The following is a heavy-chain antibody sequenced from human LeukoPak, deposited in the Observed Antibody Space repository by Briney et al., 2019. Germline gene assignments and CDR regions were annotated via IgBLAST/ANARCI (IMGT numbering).Heavy chain of an antibody. CDR2: ISSSSSYI. D-gene: IGHD6-19*01. V-gene: IGHV3-21*01. CDR1: GFTFSSYS. J-gene: IGHJ4*02. Sequence: PGGSLRLSCAASGFTFSSYSMNWVRQAPGKGLEWVSSISSSSSYIYYADSVKGRFTISRDNSKNTLYLQMNSLRAEDTAVYYCAKDLGTRGIAVALDYWGQGTLVTVSS. CDR3: AKDLGTRGIAVALDY.